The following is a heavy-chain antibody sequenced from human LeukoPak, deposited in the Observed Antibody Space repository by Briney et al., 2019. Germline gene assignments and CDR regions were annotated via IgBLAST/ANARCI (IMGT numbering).Heavy chain of an antibody. D-gene: IGHD2-8*01. V-gene: IGHV1-2*02. J-gene: IGHJ5*02. CDR2: INPNSGGT. Sequence: GASVKVSCKASGYTFTSYYIHWVRQAPGQGLEWMGWINPNSGGTSYAQKFQGRVTMTRDTSSSTAYMELSRLRSDDTAVYYCARDSTFRCVNGVCLFDPWGQGTLVTVSS. CDR3: ARDSTFRCVNGVCLFDP. CDR1: GYTFTSYY.